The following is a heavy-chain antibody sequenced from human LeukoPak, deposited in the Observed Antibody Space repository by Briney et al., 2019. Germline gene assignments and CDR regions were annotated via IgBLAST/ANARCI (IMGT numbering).Heavy chain of an antibody. J-gene: IGHJ6*04. CDR2: ISSSGSNI. CDR1: GVTFSMSE. V-gene: IGHV3-48*03. CDR3: AELGITMIGGV. D-gene: IGHD3-10*02. Sequence: GGSLRLSSAASGVTFSMSEINSVPHAPPEGVWWVSYISSSGSNIEYADYVKGRFTISRDNAKNSLYLQMNSLRAEDTAVYYWAELGITMIGGVWGKGTTVTISS.